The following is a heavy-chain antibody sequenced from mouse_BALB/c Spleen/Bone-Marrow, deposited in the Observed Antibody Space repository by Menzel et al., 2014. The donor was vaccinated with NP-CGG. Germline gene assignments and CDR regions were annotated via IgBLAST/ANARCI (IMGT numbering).Heavy chain of an antibody. CDR3: ARYDYGWYFYV. Sequence: VQLQQSDAELVKPGASVMISCKASGYTFTDRAIHWVKQRPEQGLEWIGRIDPANGNTKYDPKFQGKATITADTSSNTAYLQLSSLTSEDTAVYYCARYDYGWYFYVWGAGTTVTVSS. D-gene: IGHD1-1*01. CDR2: IDPANGNT. CDR1: GYTFTDRA. V-gene: IGHV14-3*02. J-gene: IGHJ1*01.